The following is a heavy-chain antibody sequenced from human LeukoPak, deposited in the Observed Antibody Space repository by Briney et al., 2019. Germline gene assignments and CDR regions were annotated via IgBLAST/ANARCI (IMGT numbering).Heavy chain of an antibody. CDR1: GGSINNYY. Sequence: SETLSLTCTASGGSINNYYWSWIRQPAGKGLEWIGRIYTRGSTNYNPSLKSRVTMSVDTSKNQFSLKLSSVTAADTAVYYCARGRYCSADICSGGDAFDIWGQGTMVSASS. CDR2: IYTRGST. V-gene: IGHV4-4*07. CDR3: ARGRYCSADICSGGDAFDI. J-gene: IGHJ3*02. D-gene: IGHD2-15*01.